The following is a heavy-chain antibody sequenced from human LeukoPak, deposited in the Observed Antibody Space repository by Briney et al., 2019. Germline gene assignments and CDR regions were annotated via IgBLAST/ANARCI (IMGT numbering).Heavy chain of an antibody. V-gene: IGHV3-30*02. D-gene: IGHD2-15*01. J-gene: IGHJ4*02. CDR3: AKGPTNCSGGSCYYFDY. Sequence: GGSLRLSCAASGFTFSSYGMHWVRQAPGKGLEWVAFIRYDGSNKYYADSMKGRFTISRDNSKNTLYLQMNSLRAEDTAVYYCAKGPTNCSGGSCYYFDYWGQGTLVTVSS. CDR2: IRYDGSNK. CDR1: GFTFSSYG.